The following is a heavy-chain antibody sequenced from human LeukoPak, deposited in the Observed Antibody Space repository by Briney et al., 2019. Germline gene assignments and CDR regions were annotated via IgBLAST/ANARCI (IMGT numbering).Heavy chain of an antibody. CDR3: ARAPYCDFSSCYTGYNWFDP. CDR1: GYTCTDYY. V-gene: IGHV1-2*02. D-gene: IGHD2-2*02. Sequence: GASVTVSCKVSGYTCTDYYIHWVRQAPGAGLEWTGWINPYNGATNYAQKFQGRLTMTRDTSMNTVYMELNRLRSDDTAAYYCARAPYCDFSSCYTGYNWFDPWGQGTLVTVSS. CDR2: INPYNGAT. J-gene: IGHJ5*02.